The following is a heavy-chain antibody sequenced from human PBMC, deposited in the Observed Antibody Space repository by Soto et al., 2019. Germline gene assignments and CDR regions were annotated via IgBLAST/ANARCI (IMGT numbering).Heavy chain of an antibody. V-gene: IGHV1-69*13. CDR3: ARDPPYSGSYSGFDY. D-gene: IGHD1-26*01. CDR1: GGTFSSYA. CDR2: IIPIFGTA. Sequence: SVKVSCKASGGTFSSYAISWVRQAPGQGLEWMGGIIPIFGTANYAQKFQGRVTITADESTSTAYMELSSLRSEDTAVYYCARDPPYSGSYSGFDYWGQGTLVTVSS. J-gene: IGHJ4*02.